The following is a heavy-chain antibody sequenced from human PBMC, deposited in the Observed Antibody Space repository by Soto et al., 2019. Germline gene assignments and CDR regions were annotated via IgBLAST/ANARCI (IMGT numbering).Heavy chain of an antibody. CDR1: GDSIGGVGY. V-gene: IGHV4-31*03. J-gene: IGHJ5*02. D-gene: IGHD2-21*02. Sequence: SETLSLTCTVSGDSIGGVGYWSWIRQFPGRGLEWIGCISSSGSAYYNPAPNNRISLSLDTSQNQFSLKLLSVTAADTAIYYCARSGVTGIVIPSHWFDPWGQGTLVTVSS. CDR3: ARSGVTGIVIPSHWFDP. CDR2: ISSSGSA.